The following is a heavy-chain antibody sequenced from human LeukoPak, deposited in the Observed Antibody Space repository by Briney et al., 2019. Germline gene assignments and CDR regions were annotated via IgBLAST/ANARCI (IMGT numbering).Heavy chain of an antibody. D-gene: IGHD5-18*01. CDR2: ISSDGRNT. CDR3: AKPVSVDTAMVPCDY. V-gene: IGHV3-30*18. Sequence: GRSLRLSCAASGFTFSSYGMHWVRQAPGKGLEWVAVISSDGRNTYYADSVKGRFTISRDNSKNTLYLQMNSLRGEDTAVYYCAKPVSVDTAMVPCDYWGQGTLVTVS. J-gene: IGHJ4*02. CDR1: GFTFSSYG.